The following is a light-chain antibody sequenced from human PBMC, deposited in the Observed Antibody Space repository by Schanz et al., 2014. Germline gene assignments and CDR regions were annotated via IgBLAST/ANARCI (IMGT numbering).Light chain of an antibody. J-gene: IGKJ4*01. V-gene: IGKV4-1*01. Sequence: DIVLTQSPDSLAVSLGERATINCKSSQSILYSSNNKNYLAWYQQKPGQPPKLLIYFSSPRRSCVPDRFSGSGSGTEFTLTISSLQAEDVAVYFCQQYYFTPQLTFGGGTRVEIK. CDR3: QQYYFTPQLT. CDR1: QSILYSSNNKNY. CDR2: FSS.